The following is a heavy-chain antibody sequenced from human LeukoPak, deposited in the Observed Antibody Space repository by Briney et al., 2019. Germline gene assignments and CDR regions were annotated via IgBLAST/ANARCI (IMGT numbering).Heavy chain of an antibody. D-gene: IGHD3-9*01. Sequence: ASVKVSCKASGYTFTSYDINWVRQATGQGLEWMGWMNPNSGNTGYAQKFQGRVTMTRNTSISTAYMELSSLRSEDTAVYYCARGLKRYFEWTRTAYYFDYWGQGTLVTVSS. CDR2: MNPNSGNT. V-gene: IGHV1-8*01. J-gene: IGHJ4*02. CDR3: ARGLKRYFEWTRTAYYFDY. CDR1: GYTFTSYD.